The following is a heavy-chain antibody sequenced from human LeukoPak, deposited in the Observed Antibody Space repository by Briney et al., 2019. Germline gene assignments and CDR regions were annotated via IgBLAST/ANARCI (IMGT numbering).Heavy chain of an antibody. CDR3: ARDRDSGWPLDY. J-gene: IGHJ4*02. CDR1: GGSISSYY. V-gene: IGHV4-59*01. D-gene: IGHD6-19*01. CDR2: ISYSGNT. Sequence: SETLSLTCTVSGGSISSYYWNWIRQPPGKGLEWIGYISYSGNTNYNPSLRSRVTISLDTSEKQFSLNLSSVTAADTAVYYCARDRDSGWPLDYWGQGTLVTVSS.